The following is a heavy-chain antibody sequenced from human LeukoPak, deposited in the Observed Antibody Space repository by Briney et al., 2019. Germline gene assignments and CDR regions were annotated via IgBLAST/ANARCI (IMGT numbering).Heavy chain of an antibody. CDR1: GDSISGSNYH. CDR3: AREPGA. CDR2: VHHTGRA. J-gene: IGHJ5*02. Sequence: PPETLSLTCTVSGDSISGSNYHWGWIRQPPGKGLEWLGTVHHTGRAFYNPSLRGRTTVSVDTSKNQFSLKLTSVTAADTAVYYCAREPGAWGQGTLVTVSS. V-gene: IGHV4-39*07.